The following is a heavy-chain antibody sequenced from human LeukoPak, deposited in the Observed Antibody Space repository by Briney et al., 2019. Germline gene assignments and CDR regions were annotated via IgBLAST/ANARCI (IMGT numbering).Heavy chain of an antibody. CDR2: INTYSGDT. J-gene: IGHJ5*02. CDR1: GYIFTSFG. Sequence: ASVKVSCKASGYIFTSFGMCWVRQAPGQGLEWMGWINTYSGDTNYAQKLQGRVTMTTDTSTSTAYMELRSLRSDDTAVYYCAREGGVGPSEYNWFDPWGQGTLVTVSS. D-gene: IGHD1-26*01. CDR3: AREGGVGPSEYNWFDP. V-gene: IGHV1-18*01.